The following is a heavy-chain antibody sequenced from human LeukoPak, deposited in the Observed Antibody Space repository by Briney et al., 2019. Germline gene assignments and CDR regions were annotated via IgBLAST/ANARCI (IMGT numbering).Heavy chain of an antibody. CDR3: ARAPFSSGYGADY. D-gene: IGHD5-12*01. CDR2: ISAYNGNT. J-gene: IGHJ4*02. V-gene: IGHV1-18*01. Sequence: ASVKVSCKASGYTFTSYAISWVRQAPGQGLEWMGWISAYNGNTNYAQKFQGRVTITRDTSASTAYMELSSLRSEDTAVYYCARAPFSSGYGADYWGQGTLLTVSS. CDR1: GYTFTSYA.